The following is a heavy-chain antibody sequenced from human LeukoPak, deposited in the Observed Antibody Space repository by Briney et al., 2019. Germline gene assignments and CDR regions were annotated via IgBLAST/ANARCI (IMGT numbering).Heavy chain of an antibody. Sequence: GGTLRLSCAASGVTFSSYFMSWVRQAPGKGLEWVSTVYVSGGTTYYADPAKGRFTISRDNSKNTLYLQMNSLRADDTAVYYCARHRLHRLYYDSGGYYHDAFDIWGQGTMVTVSS. CDR2: VYVSGGTT. CDR3: ARHRLHRLYYDSGGYYHDAFDI. V-gene: IGHV3-23*01. CDR1: GVTFSSYF. J-gene: IGHJ3*02. D-gene: IGHD3-22*01.